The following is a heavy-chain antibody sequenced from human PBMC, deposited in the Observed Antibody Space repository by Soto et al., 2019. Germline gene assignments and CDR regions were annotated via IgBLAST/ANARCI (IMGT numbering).Heavy chain of an antibody. CDR3: ARGRYGDY. CDR1: GYTFTTYG. J-gene: IGHJ4*02. Sequence: QVHLVQSGAEVRKPGASVKVSCKGSGYTFTTYGITWVRQAPGQGLEWMGWISAHNGNTNYAQKHQGRVTVTRDTSTSTAYMELRNLRSDDTAVYYCARGRYGDYWGQGALVTVSS. D-gene: IGHD1-1*01. V-gene: IGHV1-18*01. CDR2: ISAHNGNT.